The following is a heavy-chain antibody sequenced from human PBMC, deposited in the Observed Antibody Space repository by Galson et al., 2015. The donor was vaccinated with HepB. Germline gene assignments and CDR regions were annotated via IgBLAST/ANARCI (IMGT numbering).Heavy chain of an antibody. CDR2: ISSNGGST. J-gene: IGHJ1*01. V-gene: IGHV3-64D*06. CDR3: VKGSMITFGGVIPRAQYFQH. D-gene: IGHD3-16*02. CDR1: GFTFSSYA. Sequence: SLRLSCAASGFTFSSYAMHWVRQAPGKGLEYVSAISSNGGSTYYADSVKGRFTISRDNSKNTLYLQMSSLRAEDTAVYYCVKGSMITFGGVIPRAQYFQHWGQGTLVTVSS.